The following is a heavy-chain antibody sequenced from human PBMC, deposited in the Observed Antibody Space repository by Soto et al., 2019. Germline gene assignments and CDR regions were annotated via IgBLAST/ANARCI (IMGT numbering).Heavy chain of an antibody. Sequence: ASVKVSCKASGYTFTSYGISWVRQAPGQGLEWMGWISAYNGNTNYAQKLQGRVTMTTDTSTSTAYMELSSLRSDDTAVYYCARGGACDFYVMGMDVWGQGTTVTVSS. D-gene: IGHD2-21*02. CDR3: ARGGACDFYVMGMDV. V-gene: IGHV1-18*01. CDR1: GYTFTSYG. J-gene: IGHJ6*02. CDR2: ISAYNGNT.